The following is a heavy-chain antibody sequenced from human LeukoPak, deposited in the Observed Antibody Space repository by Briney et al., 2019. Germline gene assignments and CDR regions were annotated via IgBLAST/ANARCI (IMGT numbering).Heavy chain of an antibody. V-gene: IGHV3-64D*06. CDR3: VKGTSAAIGVRYYYGMDV. CDR2: ISSNGRST. D-gene: IGHD2-2*01. Sequence: GGSLRLSCSASGFTFSSCAMHWVRQAPGKGLEYVSAISSNGRSTYYADSVKGRFTISRDNSKNTLYLQMRSLRAEDTAVYYCVKGTSAAIGVRYYYGMDVWGKGTTVTVSS. CDR1: GFTFSSCA. J-gene: IGHJ6*04.